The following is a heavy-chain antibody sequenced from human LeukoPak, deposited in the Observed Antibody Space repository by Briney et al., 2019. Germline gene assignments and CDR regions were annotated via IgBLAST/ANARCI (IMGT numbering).Heavy chain of an antibody. CDR1: GYTFTSYG. D-gene: IGHD6-19*01. V-gene: IGHV1-18*01. CDR3: ARDPDIAVPGGWFDP. J-gene: IGHJ5*02. CDR2: ISAYNGNT. Sequence: ASVKVSCKASGYTFTSYGISWVRQAPGQGLEWMGWISAYNGNTNYAQKLQGRVTMTTDTSTSTAYMELRSLRSDDTAVYYCARDPDIAVPGGWFDPWGQGTLVTVSS.